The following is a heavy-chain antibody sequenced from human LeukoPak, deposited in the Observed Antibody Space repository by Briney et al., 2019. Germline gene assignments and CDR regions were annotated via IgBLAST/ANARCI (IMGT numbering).Heavy chain of an antibody. V-gene: IGHV3-23*01. D-gene: IGHD1-26*01. CDR1: GFTFSSYG. CDR2: VSGRGGNT. J-gene: IGHJ3*02. Sequence: GGSLRLSCAASGFTFSSYGMHWVRQAPGKGLEWVSAVSGRGGNTYYADSVKGRFTISRDNSKNTLYLQMNSLRAEDTAVYYCAKGLGEGAFDIWGQGTMVTVSS. CDR3: AKGLGEGAFDI.